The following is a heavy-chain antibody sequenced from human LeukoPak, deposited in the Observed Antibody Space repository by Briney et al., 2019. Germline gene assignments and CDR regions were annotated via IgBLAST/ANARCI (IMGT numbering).Heavy chain of an antibody. V-gene: IGHV3-48*02. CDR1: GFRLSIYS. Sequence: PGGSLTLSCTASGFRLSIYSVNWVRQAPGGGLEWVSYISSSSTIYYADSVKGRFTISRDNARNSLYLQMNSLRDEDTAVYYCARERIAVASSSFDCWGQGTLVTVSS. J-gene: IGHJ4*02. CDR3: ARERIAVASSSFDC. CDR2: ISSSSTI. D-gene: IGHD6-19*01.